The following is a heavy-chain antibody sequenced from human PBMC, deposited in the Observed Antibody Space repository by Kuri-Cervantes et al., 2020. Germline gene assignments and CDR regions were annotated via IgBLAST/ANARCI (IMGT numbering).Heavy chain of an antibody. CDR1: GYTFTTYA. J-gene: IGHJ3*02. V-gene: IGHV1-3*01. CDR3: ARDRDEGVYYYDSSGYYVDAFDI. Sequence: GESLKISCAASGYTFTTYAMHWVRQAPGQRLEWMGWINAGNGNTKYSQNFQGRVTITRDTFANTAYMELSSLRSEDTAVYYCARDRDEGVYYYDSSGYYVDAFDIWGQGTMVTVSS. D-gene: IGHD3-22*01. CDR2: INAGNGNT.